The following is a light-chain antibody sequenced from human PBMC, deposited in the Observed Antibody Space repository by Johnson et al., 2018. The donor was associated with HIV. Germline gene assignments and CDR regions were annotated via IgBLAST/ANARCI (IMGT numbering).Light chain of an antibody. J-gene: IGLJ1*01. V-gene: IGLV1-51*01. CDR2: DNN. Sequence: QSVLTQPPSVSAAPGQKVTISCSGSSSNIGNNDVSWYQQLPGTAPKLLIYDNNKRPSGIPDRFSGSKSGTSATLGITGLQTGDEADYYGGTWGVFGTGTKVTVL. CDR3: GTWGV. CDR1: SSNIGNND.